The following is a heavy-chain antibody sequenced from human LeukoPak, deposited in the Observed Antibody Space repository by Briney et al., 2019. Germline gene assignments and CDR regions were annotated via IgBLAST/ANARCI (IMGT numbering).Heavy chain of an antibody. CDR1: GFTFDEFA. CDR3: AKGFAAIESDVVFDI. V-gene: IGHV3-9*01. J-gene: IGHJ3*02. D-gene: IGHD2-2*02. CDR2: ITWNSGRR. Sequence: GGSLRLSCVGSGFTFDEFAMHWVRQVPGKGLEWVSGITWNSGRRDYVDSVKGRFTISRDNANNFLFLQMNSLRVEDTALYCCAKGFAAIESDVVFDIWGQGTMVTVSA.